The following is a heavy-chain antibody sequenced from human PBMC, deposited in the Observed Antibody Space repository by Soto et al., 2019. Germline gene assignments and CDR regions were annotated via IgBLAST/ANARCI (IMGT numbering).Heavy chain of an antibody. CDR1: GFTFSRYE. J-gene: IGHJ4*01. V-gene: IGHV3-48*03. CDR2: ISSSGSTI. Sequence: LRLSCAVSGFTFSRYEMNWVRQAPGKGLEWISYISSSGSTIYYADSVRGRFTISSDNAKNYLYLQMNSLRAEDTAVYYCARGSTLIVVNHLDYWGHGTLVTVSS. CDR3: ARGSTLIVVNHLDY. D-gene: IGHD3-22*01.